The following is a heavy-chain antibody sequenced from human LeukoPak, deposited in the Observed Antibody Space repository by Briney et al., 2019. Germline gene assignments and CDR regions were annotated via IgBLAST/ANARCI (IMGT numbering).Heavy chain of an antibody. CDR2: IYTSGST. J-gene: IGHJ5*02. CDR1: GGSISSYY. D-gene: IGHD3-3*01. V-gene: IGHV4-4*07. CDR3: ARGYYDFWSGNNWFDP. Sequence: PSETLSLTCTVSGGSISSYYWSWIRQPAGKGLEWIGRIYTSGSTNYNPSLKSRVPMSVDTSKNQFSLKLSSVTAADTAVYYCARGYYDFWSGNNWFDPWGQGTLVTVSS.